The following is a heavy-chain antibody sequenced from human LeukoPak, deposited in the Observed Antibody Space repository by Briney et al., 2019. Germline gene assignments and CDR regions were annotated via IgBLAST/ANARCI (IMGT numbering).Heavy chain of an antibody. J-gene: IGHJ4*02. CDR2: ISGSGGST. CDR1: GFTFSCYA. Sequence: PGGSLRLSCAASGFTFSCYAMSWVRQAPGKGLEWVSAISGSGGSTYYADSVKGRFTVSRDNSKNTLYLQMNSLRAEDTAVYYCAKYSKYYYGSGSSDYWGQGTLVTVSS. V-gene: IGHV3-23*01. D-gene: IGHD3-10*01. CDR3: AKYSKYYYGSGSSDY.